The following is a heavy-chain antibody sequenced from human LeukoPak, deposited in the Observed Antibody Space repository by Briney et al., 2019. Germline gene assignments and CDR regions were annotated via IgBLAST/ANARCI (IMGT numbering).Heavy chain of an antibody. J-gene: IGHJ3*01. V-gene: IGHV3-30*02. CDR1: GFTFSSYG. Sequence: PGGSLRLSCAASGFTFSSYGMHWVRQAPGKGLEWVAFIRYDGSNKYYADSVKGRFTISRDNSKNTLYLQLDSLRAEDTAVYYCAKDHERGRYDSFDVWAQGSWVTVSS. CDR3: AKDHERGRYDSFDV. CDR2: IRYDGSNK. D-gene: IGHD3-16*02.